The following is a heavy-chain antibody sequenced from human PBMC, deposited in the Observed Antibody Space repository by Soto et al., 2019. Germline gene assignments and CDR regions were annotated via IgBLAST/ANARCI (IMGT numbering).Heavy chain of an antibody. Sequence: GGSLRLSCAASGFTFSSYAMSRVRQAPGKGLEWVSAISGSGGSTSYADSVKGRFTISRDNSKNTLYLQMNSLRAEDTAVYYCAKENSDYYYYYMDVWGKGTTVTVSS. D-gene: IGHD1-26*01. CDR2: ISGSGGST. CDR1: GFTFSSYA. CDR3: AKENSDYYYYYMDV. J-gene: IGHJ6*03. V-gene: IGHV3-23*01.